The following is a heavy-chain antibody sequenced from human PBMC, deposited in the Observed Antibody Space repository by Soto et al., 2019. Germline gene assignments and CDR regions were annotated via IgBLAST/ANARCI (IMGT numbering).Heavy chain of an antibody. Sequence: QDQLVPSGAEVKKPGASVKVSCKTSGYTFTNHGINWVRQATGQGLEWMGWINPYNANVNYAQKLQGRVTMTTDTSTSTAYMDLRSLTSDDTAVYYCSRDRGAGIWGDAFDIWGQGTMVTVSS. CDR2: INPYNANV. V-gene: IGHV1-18*04. J-gene: IGHJ3*02. D-gene: IGHD3-16*01. CDR1: GYTFTNHG. CDR3: SRDRGAGIWGDAFDI.